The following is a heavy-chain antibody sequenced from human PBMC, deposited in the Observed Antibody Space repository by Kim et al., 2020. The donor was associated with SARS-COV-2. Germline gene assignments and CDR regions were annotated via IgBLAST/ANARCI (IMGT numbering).Heavy chain of an antibody. D-gene: IGHD6-19*01. CDR3: AKMQWLVQGESRYCYGMDV. V-gene: IGHV3-23*01. Sequence: GRFTISRENSKNTLYLQMNSLRAEDTAVYYCAKMQWLVQGESRYCYGMDVWGQGTTVTVSS. J-gene: IGHJ6*02.